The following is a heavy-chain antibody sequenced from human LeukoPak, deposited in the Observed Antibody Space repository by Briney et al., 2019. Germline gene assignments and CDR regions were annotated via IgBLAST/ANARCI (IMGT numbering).Heavy chain of an antibody. Sequence: GGSLRLSCAASGFTFSDHYMDWVRQAPGKGLEWVGRTRNKVNSYTTEYAASVKGRFTISRDDSKNSLYLQMNSLRTEDTAVYYCAKGGTLGVMDVWGKGTTVTVSS. D-gene: IGHD3-16*01. CDR3: AKGGTLGVMDV. V-gene: IGHV3-72*01. CDR2: TRNKVNSYTT. J-gene: IGHJ6*04. CDR1: GFTFSDHY.